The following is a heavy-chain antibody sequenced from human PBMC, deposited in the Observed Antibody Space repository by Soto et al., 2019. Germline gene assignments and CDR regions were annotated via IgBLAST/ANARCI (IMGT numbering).Heavy chain of an antibody. Sequence: QVQLVESGGGVVQPGRSLRLSCAASGFTFSSYGMHWVRQAPGKGLEWVAVIPYDGSNKYYADSVKGRFTISRDNSKNTLYLQMNSLRAEDTAVYYCAKDKREYSSGSHLCYGMDVWGQGTTVTVSS. D-gene: IGHD6-19*01. V-gene: IGHV3-30*18. CDR2: IPYDGSNK. J-gene: IGHJ6*02. CDR1: GFTFSSYG. CDR3: AKDKREYSSGSHLCYGMDV.